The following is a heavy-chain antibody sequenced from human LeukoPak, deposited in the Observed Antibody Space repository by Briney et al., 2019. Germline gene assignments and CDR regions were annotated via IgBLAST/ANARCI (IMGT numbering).Heavy chain of an antibody. V-gene: IGHV4-39*01. CDR3: ARRSLANSSGPTGVFDP. CDR1: GGSISSSSYY. J-gene: IGHJ5*02. D-gene: IGHD3-22*01. CDR2: VFYSGTT. Sequence: SETLSPTCTVSGGSISSSSYYWGWIRQPPGKGLEWIGSVFYSGTTYYNPSLKSRVTISVDTSKNQFSLKLSSVTAADTAVYFCARRSLANSSGPTGVFDPWGQGTLVTVSS.